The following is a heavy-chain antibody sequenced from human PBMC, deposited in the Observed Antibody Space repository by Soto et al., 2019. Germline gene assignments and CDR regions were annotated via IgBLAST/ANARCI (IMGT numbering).Heavy chain of an antibody. V-gene: IGHV3-23*01. Sequence: HPGGSLRLSCAASGFTFSSYAMSWVRQAPGKGLEWVSAISGSGGSTYYADSVKGRFTISRDNSKNTLYLQMNSLRAEDTAVYYCAKDPYGRPTLERRSPPVYFDYWGQGTPVTVSS. CDR3: AKDPYGRPTLERRSPPVYFDY. CDR2: ISGSGGST. CDR1: GFTFSSYA. J-gene: IGHJ4*02. D-gene: IGHD1-1*01.